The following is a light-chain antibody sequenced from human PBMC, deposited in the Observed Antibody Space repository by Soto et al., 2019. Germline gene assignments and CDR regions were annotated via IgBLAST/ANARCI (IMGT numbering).Light chain of an antibody. CDR3: EAWDDSLDGHVV. Sequence: QSVLTQPPSASGTPGQRVTISCSGSSSNIGSNTVSWFQQLPGRAPKLLLYNNNHRPSGVPDRFSGSKSGSSASLAISVLQSEDEAEDYCEAWDDSLDGHVVFGGGTQLTVL. V-gene: IGLV1-44*01. CDR2: NNN. J-gene: IGLJ7*01. CDR1: SSNIGSNT.